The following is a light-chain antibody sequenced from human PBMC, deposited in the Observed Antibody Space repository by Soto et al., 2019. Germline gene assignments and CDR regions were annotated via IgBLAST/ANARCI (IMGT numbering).Light chain of an antibody. V-gene: IGKV1-5*01. CDR1: QSISTW. CDR3: QQYYIRHYT. J-gene: IGKJ2*01. CDR2: DAS. Sequence: DIKMTQSPSTLSASVGNRVTITCLASQSISTWLAWYQQKPGKAPKLLIYDASNLESGVPSRFSGSGSGAEFPLTISRLQPDDFASYYCQQYYIRHYTFGQGTKLEIK.